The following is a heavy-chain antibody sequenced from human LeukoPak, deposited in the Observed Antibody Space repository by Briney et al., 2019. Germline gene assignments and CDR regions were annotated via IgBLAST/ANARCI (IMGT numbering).Heavy chain of an antibody. V-gene: IGHV3-53*04. Sequence: QSGGSLRLSCAASGFTVSRDYMNWVRQAPGKGLEWVSLLSSTGNTSYADSVKGRFTISRHNSKNTLYLQVNSLRPEDTAMYYCARWRPIDAFDIWGQGTMVIVSS. J-gene: IGHJ3*02. CDR3: ARWRPIDAFDI. CDR1: GFTVSRDY. D-gene: IGHD3-3*01. CDR2: LSSTGNT.